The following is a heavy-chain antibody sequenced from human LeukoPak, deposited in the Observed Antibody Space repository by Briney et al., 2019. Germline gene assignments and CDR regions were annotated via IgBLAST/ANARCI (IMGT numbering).Heavy chain of an antibody. CDR3: ARVGRSRGSLPKYYYYMDV. V-gene: IGHV1-69*05. Sequence: SVKVSCKASGDTFNSYGVSWVRQAPGQGLEGVGGNIPMFCSTNYAQKLQGRVTITTDTKNTVYMELTTLSSEVTAVYYCARVGRSRGSLPKYYYYMDVWGKGTTVTVAS. J-gene: IGHJ6*03. CDR2: NIPMFCST. D-gene: IGHD2-15*01. CDR1: GDTFNSYG.